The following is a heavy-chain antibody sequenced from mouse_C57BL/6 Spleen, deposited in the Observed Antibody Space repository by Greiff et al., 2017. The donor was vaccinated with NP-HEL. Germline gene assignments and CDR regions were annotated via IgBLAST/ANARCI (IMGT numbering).Heavy chain of an antibody. D-gene: IGHD6-5*01. CDR2: IWSGGST. J-gene: IGHJ4*01. Sequence: VQLVESGPGLVQPSQSLSITCTVSGFSLTSYGVHWVRQSPGKGLEWLGVIWSGGSTDYNAAFISRLSISKDNSKSQVYFKMNSLQADDTAIDYCASNRAYGSYAMDYWGQGTSVTVSA. CDR3: ASNRAYGSYAMDY. V-gene: IGHV2-2*01. CDR1: GFSLTSYG.